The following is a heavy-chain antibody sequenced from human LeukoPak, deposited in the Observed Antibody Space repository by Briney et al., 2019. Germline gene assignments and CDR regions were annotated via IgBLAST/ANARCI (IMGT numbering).Heavy chain of an antibody. D-gene: IGHD1-26*01. CDR3: AKVGEWAYYFDY. V-gene: IGHV3-23*01. CDR2: ISGSGGST. CDR1: GFTFSSYA. Sequence: PGGSLRLSCAASGFTFSSYAMSWVRQAPGKGLEWVSAISGSGGSTYYADSVKGRFTISRDNSKNTLYLQMNSPRAEDTAVYYCAKVGEWAYYFDYWGQGTLVTVSS. J-gene: IGHJ4*02.